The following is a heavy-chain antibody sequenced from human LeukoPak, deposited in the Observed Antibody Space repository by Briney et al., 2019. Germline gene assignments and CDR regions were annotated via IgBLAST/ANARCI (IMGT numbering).Heavy chain of an antibody. V-gene: IGHV4-61*02. J-gene: IGHJ4*02. CDR1: GGSISSGSYY. CDR2: IYTSGST. D-gene: IGHD6-19*01. CDR3: ASIAVAGXXPDX. Sequence: PSETLSLTCTVSGGSISSGSYYWSWIRQPAGKGLEWIGRIYTSGSTNYNPSLKSRVTISVDTSKNQFSLKLSSVTAADTAVYYCASIAVAGXXPDXWGQGTLVTVSS.